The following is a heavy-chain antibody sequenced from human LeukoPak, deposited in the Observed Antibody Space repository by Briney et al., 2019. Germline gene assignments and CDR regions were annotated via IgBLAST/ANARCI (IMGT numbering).Heavy chain of an antibody. V-gene: IGHV4-34*01. Sequence: SKTLSLTCAVYGGSFSGYYWSWIRQPPGKGLEWIGEINHSGSTNYNPSPKSRVTISVDTSKNQFSLKLSSVTAADTAVYYCARYYNSSGNFDYWGQGTLVTVSS. J-gene: IGHJ4*02. D-gene: IGHD3-22*01. CDR3: ARYYNSSGNFDY. CDR1: GGSFSGYY. CDR2: INHSGST.